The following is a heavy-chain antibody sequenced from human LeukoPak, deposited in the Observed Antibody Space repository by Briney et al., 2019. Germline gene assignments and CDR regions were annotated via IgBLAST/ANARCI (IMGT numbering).Heavy chain of an antibody. D-gene: IGHD2-2*01. Sequence: GGSLRLSCAASGFTFTSFWMHWVRQVPGKGLVWVSHIHSDGSSTSYADSVKGRFTISRDNAKNTVYLQMNSLRAEDTAVYYCASRVIVVVPAASPFDPWGQGTLVTVSS. CDR3: ASRVIVVVPAASPFDP. CDR1: GFTFTSFW. V-gene: IGHV3-74*01. J-gene: IGHJ5*02. CDR2: IHSDGSST.